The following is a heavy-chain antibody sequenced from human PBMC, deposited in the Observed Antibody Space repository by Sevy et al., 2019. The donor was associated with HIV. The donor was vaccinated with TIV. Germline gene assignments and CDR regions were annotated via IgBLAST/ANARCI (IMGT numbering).Heavy chain of an antibody. CDR3: ASVGGDYDYVWGDFRSSSDY. V-gene: IGHV3-21*01. Sequence: GGSLRLSCEASGFPFGSYTMTWVRQAPGKGLQWVASISSGSIDIHYAGSVMGRFTISRDNAKHSLDLQMNSLRAEDTAVYYGASVGGDYDYVWGDFRSSSDYWGQGTPVTVSS. CDR1: GFPFGSYT. CDR2: ISSGSIDI. D-gene: IGHD3-16*02. J-gene: IGHJ4*02.